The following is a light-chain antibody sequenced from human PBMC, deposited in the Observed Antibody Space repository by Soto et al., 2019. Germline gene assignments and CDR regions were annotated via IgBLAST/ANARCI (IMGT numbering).Light chain of an antibody. CDR3: CSYAGSSTYV. Sequence: QYVLTQPASVSGSPGQSITISCTGTSSDVGSYNLVSWYQQHPGKAPKFMIYEGSKRPSGVPYRFSGSKSGNTASLTISGLQAEDEADYYCCSYAGSSTYVFGTGTKLTVL. J-gene: IGLJ1*01. CDR2: EGS. CDR1: SSDVGSYNL. V-gene: IGLV2-23*01.